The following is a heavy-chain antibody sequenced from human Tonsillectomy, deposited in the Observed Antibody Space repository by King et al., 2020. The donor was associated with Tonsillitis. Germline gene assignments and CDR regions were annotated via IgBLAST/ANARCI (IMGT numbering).Heavy chain of an antibody. CDR1: GFTFSTYA. V-gene: IGHV3-30-3*01. J-gene: IGHJ4*02. D-gene: IGHD6-13*01. CDR3: ARDGYSTTWYYFAC. CDR2: ISYDGTNK. Sequence: VQLVESGGGVVQPGRSLRLSCAASGFTFSTYAMHWVRQAPGKGLEWVAVISYDGTNKYYADSVKGRFTISRDNSKNTLYLQMNSLRPEDTAVYYCARDGYSTTWYYFACWGQGSRVTVSS.